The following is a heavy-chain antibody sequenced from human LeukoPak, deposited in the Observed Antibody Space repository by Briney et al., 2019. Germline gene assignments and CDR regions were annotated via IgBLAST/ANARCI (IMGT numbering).Heavy chain of an antibody. D-gene: IGHD2-8*01. CDR3: AKALPPVLMVYSTDY. Sequence: GRSLRLSCAASGFTFSSYGMHWVRQAPGKGLEWVAVISYDGSNKYYADSVKGRFTISRDNSKNTLYLQMNSLRAEDTAVYYCAKALPPVLMVYSTDYWGQGTLVTVSS. V-gene: IGHV3-30*18. CDR1: GFTFSSYG. J-gene: IGHJ4*02. CDR2: ISYDGSNK.